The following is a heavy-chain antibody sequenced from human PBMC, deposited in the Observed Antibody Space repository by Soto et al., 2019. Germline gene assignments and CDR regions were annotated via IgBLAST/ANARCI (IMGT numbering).Heavy chain of an antibody. CDR2: ISGGGNDA. D-gene: IGHD3-3*02. Sequence: PGRSLRLSCAASRFTFISYAMSWARQSPGKGLEWVSSISGGGNDAYYADSVKGRFTIFRDNSQNTLYLQMSSLRADDTAVYYCARSLFLASTDTESFDYWGQGALVTVSS. CDR1: RFTFISYA. V-gene: IGHV3-23*01. CDR3: ARSLFLASTDTESFDY. J-gene: IGHJ4*02.